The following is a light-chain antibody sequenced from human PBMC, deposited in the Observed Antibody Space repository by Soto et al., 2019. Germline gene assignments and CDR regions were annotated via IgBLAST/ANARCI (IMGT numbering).Light chain of an antibody. CDR3: ASYAVSSVV. Sequence: QSVLTQPPSASGSPGQSVTISCTGTSSDIVGYNYISWYQHHPGKAPKLMIYEVSKRPSGVPDRFSASKSGNTASLTVSGLQAEDEADYYCASYAVSSVVFGGGTKLTVL. J-gene: IGLJ2*01. CDR2: EVS. CDR1: SSDIVGYNY. V-gene: IGLV2-8*01.